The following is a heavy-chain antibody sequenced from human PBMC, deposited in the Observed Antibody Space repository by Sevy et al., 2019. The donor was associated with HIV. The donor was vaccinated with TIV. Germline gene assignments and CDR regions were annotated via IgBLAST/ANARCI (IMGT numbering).Heavy chain of an antibody. CDR2: INHSGST. CDR3: ARGRHDGRETSSTDENRDY. CDR1: GGSFSGYY. V-gene: IGHV4-34*01. Sequence: SEILSLTCAVYGGSFSGYYWSWIRQPPGKGLEWIGEINHSGSTNYNPSLKSRVTISVDTSKNQFSLKLSSVTAADTAVYYCARGRHDGRETSSTDENRDYWGQGTLVTVSS. J-gene: IGHJ4*02. D-gene: IGHD3-3*01.